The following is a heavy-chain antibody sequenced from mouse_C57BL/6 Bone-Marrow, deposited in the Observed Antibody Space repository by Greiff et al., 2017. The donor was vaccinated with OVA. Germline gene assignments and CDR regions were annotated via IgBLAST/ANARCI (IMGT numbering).Heavy chain of an antibody. D-gene: IGHD4-1*02. CDR2: IYPGSGNT. CDR3: ARQLGRDYYAMDY. J-gene: IGHJ4*01. V-gene: IGHV1-76*01. Sequence: VKLMESGAELVRPGASVKLSCKASGYTFTDYYINWVKQRPGQGLEWIARIYPGSGNTYYNEKFKGKATLTAEKSSSTAYMQLSSLTSEDSAVYFCARQLGRDYYAMDYWGQGTSVTVSS. CDR1: GYTFTDYY.